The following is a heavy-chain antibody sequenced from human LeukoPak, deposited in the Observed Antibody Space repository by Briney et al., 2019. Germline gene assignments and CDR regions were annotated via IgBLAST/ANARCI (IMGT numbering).Heavy chain of an antibody. CDR2: INIKSGGT. D-gene: IGHD1-1*01. V-gene: IGHV1-2*02. CDR3: TRGTGTSWFDF. J-gene: IGHJ5*01. CDR1: GYTFTDHY. Sequence: ASVKVSCKASGYTFTDHYIHWVRQAPGQGLEWMGWINIKSGGTNFAEKFQGTATLTRDTSINSAYMEVSGLTFDDTAVYYCTRGTGTSWFDFWGQGALVTVSS.